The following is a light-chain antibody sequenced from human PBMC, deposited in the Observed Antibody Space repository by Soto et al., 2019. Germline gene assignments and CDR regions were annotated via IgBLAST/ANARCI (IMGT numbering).Light chain of an antibody. CDR2: DVS. CDR3: CSFSGSSTLYV. J-gene: IGLJ1*01. V-gene: IGLV2-11*01. Sequence: QSALTQPRSVSGSPGQSVTISCTGTSSDAGGYEYVSWYRQLPGRAPKLIIYDVSQRPSGVPDRFSGSKSGNTASLTISGLQAEDEADYYCCSFSGSSTLYVFGTWTKLTVL. CDR1: SSDAGGYEY.